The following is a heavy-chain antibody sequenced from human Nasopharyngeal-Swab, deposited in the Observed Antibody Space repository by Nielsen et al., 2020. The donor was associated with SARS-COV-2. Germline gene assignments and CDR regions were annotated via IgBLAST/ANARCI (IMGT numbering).Heavy chain of an antibody. CDR2: IYSGGST. CDR1: GFTVSSNY. CDR3: GGGGGRSGWYSFDY. V-gene: IGHV3-53*01. J-gene: IGHJ4*02. Sequence: GGSLRLSCAASGFTVSSNYMSWVRQAPGKGLEWVSVIYSGGSTYYADSVKGRFTITRNNSKNTLYLQINNRRAEDTAVYYCGGGGGRSGWYSFDYGGQGTLVTVSS. D-gene: IGHD6-19*01.